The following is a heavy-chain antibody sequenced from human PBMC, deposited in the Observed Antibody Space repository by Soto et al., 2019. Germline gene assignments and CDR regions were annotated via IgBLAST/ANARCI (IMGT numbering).Heavy chain of an antibody. CDR1: GGTFSSYA. CDR3: ARAKGNYYDSSGYYYPSDY. V-gene: IGHV1-69*01. D-gene: IGHD3-22*01. Sequence: QVQLVQSGAEVKKPGSSVKVSCKASGGTFSSYAISWVRQAPGQGLEWMGGIIPIFGTANYAQKFQGRVTITADEYTSTAYMELSSLRSEDTAVYYCARAKGNYYDSSGYYYPSDYWGQGTLVTVSS. J-gene: IGHJ4*02. CDR2: IIPIFGTA.